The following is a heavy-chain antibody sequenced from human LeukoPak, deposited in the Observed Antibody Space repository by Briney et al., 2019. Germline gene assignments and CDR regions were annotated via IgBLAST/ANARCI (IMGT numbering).Heavy chain of an antibody. CDR3: ARAQTMVRGVTDY. Sequence: ASVKVSCKASGYTFTSYYMHWVRQAPGQGLEWMGIINPSGGSTSYAQKIQGRVTMTRDMSTSTVYMELSSLRSEDTAVYYCARAQTMVRGVTDYWGQGTLVTVSS. CDR1: GYTFTSYY. J-gene: IGHJ4*02. CDR2: INPSGGST. D-gene: IGHD3-10*01. V-gene: IGHV1-46*01.